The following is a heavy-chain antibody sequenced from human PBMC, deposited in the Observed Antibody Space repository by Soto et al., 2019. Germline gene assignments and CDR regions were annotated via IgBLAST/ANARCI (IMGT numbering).Heavy chain of an antibody. Sequence: SETLSLTCTVSGGSISSGGYYWSWIRQHPGKGLEWIGYIYYSGSTYYNPSLKSRVTISVDTSKNQFSLKLSSVTAADTAVYYCAREVSLAVAGTFDYWSQGTLVTVSS. CDR1: GGSISSGGYY. J-gene: IGHJ4*02. V-gene: IGHV4-31*03. D-gene: IGHD6-19*01. CDR2: IYYSGST. CDR3: AREVSLAVAGTFDY.